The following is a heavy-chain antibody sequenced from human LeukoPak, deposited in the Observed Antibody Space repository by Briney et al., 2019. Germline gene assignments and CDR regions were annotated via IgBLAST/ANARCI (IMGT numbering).Heavy chain of an antibody. Sequence: ASVKVSCKASGGTFSSYAISWVRQAPGQGLEWMGGIIPIFGTANYTQKFQGRVTMTRDTSISTAYMELSRLRSDDTAVYYCARLGGARGSYWGQGTLVTVSS. CDR2: IIPIFGTA. J-gene: IGHJ4*02. V-gene: IGHV1-69*05. CDR3: ARLGGARGSY. CDR1: GGTFSSYA. D-gene: IGHD3-16*01.